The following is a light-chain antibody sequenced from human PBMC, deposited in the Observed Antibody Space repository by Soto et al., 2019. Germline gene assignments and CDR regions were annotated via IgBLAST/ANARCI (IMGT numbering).Light chain of an antibody. CDR3: QHHHN. V-gene: IGKV3-11*01. CDR1: QSVSID. J-gene: IGKJ3*01. Sequence: VLTQSPATLSLSPGDRATLSCRASQSVSIDFAWYQQKPGQAPRLLIYDASNRATGIPARFSGSGSGTDFTLTISSLEPDDFVVYYCQHHHNFGPGTNVDIK. CDR2: DAS.